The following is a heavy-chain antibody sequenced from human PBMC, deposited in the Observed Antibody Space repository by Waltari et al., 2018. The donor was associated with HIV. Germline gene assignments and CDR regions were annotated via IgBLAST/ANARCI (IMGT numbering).Heavy chain of an antibody. CDR3: ARVTGGITFGGVSGEIDY. Sequence: GAEVKKPGASVKVSCKASGYTFISYGISWVRQAPGQGLEWMGWISAYNDNTNYAQKFQGRVTMTTDTSTSTAYMELRSLTSDDTAVYYCARVTGGITFGGVSGEIDYWGQGTLVTVSS. V-gene: IGHV1-18*01. D-gene: IGHD3-16*01. CDR1: GYTFISYG. J-gene: IGHJ4*02. CDR2: ISAYNDNT.